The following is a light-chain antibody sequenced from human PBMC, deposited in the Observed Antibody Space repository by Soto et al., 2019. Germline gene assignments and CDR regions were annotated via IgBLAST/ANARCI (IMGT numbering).Light chain of an antibody. CDR3: QQSESLPLT. CDR1: QGINSW. J-gene: IGKJ4*01. CDR2: STS. Sequence: DIQMTQCPSSMSASVGDRVTITCRASQGINSWLAWYQQKPGKAPKLLIYSTSNLQSGVPSRFSGSGSGTDFTLTITSLQPEDFATYFCQQSESLPLTFGGGTKVEIK. V-gene: IGKV1D-12*01.